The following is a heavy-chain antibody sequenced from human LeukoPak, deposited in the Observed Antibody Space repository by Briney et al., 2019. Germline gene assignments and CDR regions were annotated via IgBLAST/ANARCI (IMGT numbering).Heavy chain of an antibody. J-gene: IGHJ4*02. D-gene: IGHD3-16*02. V-gene: IGHV4-39*01. CDR3: ARQVGYDYVWGSYRPNPFDY. CDR1: GGSISSSSYY. Sequence: SETLSLTCTVSGGSISSSSYYWGWIRQPPGKGLEWIVSIYYSGSTYYNPSLKSRVTISVDTSKNQFSLKLSSVTAADTAVYYCARQVGYDYVWGSYRPNPFDYWGQGTLVTVSS. CDR2: IYYSGST.